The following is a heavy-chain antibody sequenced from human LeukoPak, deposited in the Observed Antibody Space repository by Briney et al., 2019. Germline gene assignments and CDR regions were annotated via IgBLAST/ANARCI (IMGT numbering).Heavy chain of an antibody. J-gene: IGHJ4*02. CDR1: GFTFSSYW. CDR2: IYSGGST. Sequence: GGSLRLSCAASGFTFSSYWMSWVRQAPGKGLEWVSVIYSGGSTYYADSVKGRFTISRDNSKNTLYLQMNSLRAEDTAVYYCASRKAVYYDFWSGYYDYWGQGTLVTVSS. V-gene: IGHV3-53*01. CDR3: ASRKAVYYDFWSGYYDY. D-gene: IGHD3-3*01.